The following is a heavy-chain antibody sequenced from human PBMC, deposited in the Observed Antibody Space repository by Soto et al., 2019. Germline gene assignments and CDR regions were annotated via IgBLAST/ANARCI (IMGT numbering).Heavy chain of an antibody. Sequence: QVQLVQSGAEVRKPGASVKVSCKASGYPFTSFGISWVRQAPGQGLEWMGWISGYNGNTNYAPSLQGRVTITSDTSTSTAYMELRSLRSDDTAVYYCARDRRSIYWYYFFDYWGQGTLVTVSS. D-gene: IGHD2-8*02. CDR2: ISGYNGNT. J-gene: IGHJ4*02. CDR1: GYPFTSFG. CDR3: ARDRRSIYWYYFFDY. V-gene: IGHV1-18*01.